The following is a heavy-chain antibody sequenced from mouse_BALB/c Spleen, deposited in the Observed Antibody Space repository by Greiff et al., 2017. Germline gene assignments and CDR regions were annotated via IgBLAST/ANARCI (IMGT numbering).Heavy chain of an antibody. J-gene: IGHJ4*01. D-gene: IGHD2-1*01. CDR3: VRKGGNSLYYYAMDY. V-gene: IGHV2-2-2*01. CDR2: IWSGGST. CDR1: GFSLTSYG. Sequence: VQVVESGPGLVQPSQSLSITCTVSGFSLTSYGVHWVRQSPGKGLEWLGVIWSGGSTDYNAAFISRLSISKDNSKSQVFFKMNSLQADDTAIYYCVRKGGNSLYYYAMDYWGQGTSVTVSS.